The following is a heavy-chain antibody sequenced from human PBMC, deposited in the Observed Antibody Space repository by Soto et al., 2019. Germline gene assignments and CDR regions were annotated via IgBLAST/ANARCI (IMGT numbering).Heavy chain of an antibody. V-gene: IGHV3-23*01. D-gene: IGHD3-9*01. Sequence: EVQVLEYVGGFVQPGESLRLSCAASVFTFSLSAMSWVRQAPGRGLDWVSSLSGGGSTTDYADSVKGRFTISRDNSKNTVHLQMNSLRAEDTAVYYCAKGPEYDILTGCDYWGQGALVTVSS. CDR1: VFTFSLSA. CDR3: AKGPEYDILTGCDY. J-gene: IGHJ4*02. CDR2: LSGGGSTT.